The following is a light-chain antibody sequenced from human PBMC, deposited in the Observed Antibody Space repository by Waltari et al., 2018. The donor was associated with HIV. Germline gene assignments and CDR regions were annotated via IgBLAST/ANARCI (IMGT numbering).Light chain of an antibody. Sequence: DIQMTQSPSSLSSSVGDRVTITGRASQTIFTYLNWYQHKPGKAPKLQIFEASNLQTGVASRFSGSGSGTDVTLTVSSLQPEDFATYYCQQSYNPPHTFGQGTKVEIK. J-gene: IGKJ1*01. V-gene: IGKV1-39*01. CDR3: QQSYNPPHT. CDR1: QTIFTY. CDR2: EAS.